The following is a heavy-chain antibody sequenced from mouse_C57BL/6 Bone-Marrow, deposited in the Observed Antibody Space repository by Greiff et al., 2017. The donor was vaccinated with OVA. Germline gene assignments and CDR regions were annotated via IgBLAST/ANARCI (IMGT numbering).Heavy chain of an antibody. J-gene: IGHJ1*03. CDR2: IYPRSGYT. D-gene: IGHD1-1*01. V-gene: IGHV1-81*01. CDR3: AKSEDYYCGSSHDWYIDD. CDR1: GFTFTSYG. Sequence: VQLQQSGAELARPGASVKLSCTASGFTFTSYGISWVKQRTGQGLEWIGGIYPRSGYTYYNEKFKGKATLTADKSSSTAYLELRSLLCGDTSVYNGAKSEDYYCGSSHDWYIDDWGKGTTVTVSS.